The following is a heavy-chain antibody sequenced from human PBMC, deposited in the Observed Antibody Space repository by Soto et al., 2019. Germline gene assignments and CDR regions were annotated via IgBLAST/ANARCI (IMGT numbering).Heavy chain of an antibody. D-gene: IGHD6-19*01. CDR2: IYYSGST. Sequence: QVQLQESGPGLVKPSQTLSLTCTVSGGSISSGGYYWSWIRQHPGKGLEWIGYIYYSGSTYYNPSLKSRVTISVDTAKNQFSLKLSSVTAADTAVYYCAREGYSSGWYDYWGQGTLVTVSS. J-gene: IGHJ4*02. V-gene: IGHV4-31*03. CDR1: GGSISSGGYY. CDR3: AREGYSSGWYDY.